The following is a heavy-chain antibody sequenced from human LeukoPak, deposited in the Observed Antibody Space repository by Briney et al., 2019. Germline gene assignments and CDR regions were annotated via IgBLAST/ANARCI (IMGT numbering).Heavy chain of an antibody. CDR1: GGSFSSYY. J-gene: IGHJ4*02. CDR2: MSISGGT. D-gene: IGHD1-26*01. Sequence: SETLSLTCSVSGGSFSSYYWSWIRQPAGKGLEWIGRMSISGGTNYNPSLKSRVTMSVDTPKNQFSLRLSSVTAADTAVYYCARGPSGSNGFHYWGQGTLVTVSS. CDR3: ARGPSGSNGFHY. V-gene: IGHV4-4*07.